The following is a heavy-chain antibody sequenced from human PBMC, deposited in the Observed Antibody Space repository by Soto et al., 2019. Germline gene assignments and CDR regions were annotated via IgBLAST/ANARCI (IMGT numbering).Heavy chain of an antibody. CDR2: MDESGEV. D-gene: IGHD2-15*01. J-gene: IGHJ3*02. Sequence: QWGAGLFKPSETLSLTCAVYAGTFSGHYWTWIRQTPERGLEWIGEMDESGEVNYKSSLRSRVSISVDTSKNQFSLKLRLLTAADTAVYFCARGKFCSSTTCIRTFDMW. CDR3: ARGKFCSSTTCIRTFDM. CDR1: AGTFSGHY. V-gene: IGHV4-34*01.